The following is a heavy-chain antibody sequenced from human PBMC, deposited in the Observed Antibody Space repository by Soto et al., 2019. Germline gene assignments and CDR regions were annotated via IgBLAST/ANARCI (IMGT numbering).Heavy chain of an antibody. J-gene: IGHJ6*03. CDR2: IKSKTDGGTT. D-gene: IGHD6-6*01. CDR1: GFTFSNAW. CDR3: ITVPPYSSSSGAYYYYYMDV. Sequence: GGSLRLSCATSGFTFSNAWMSWVRQAPGKGLEWVGRIKSKTDGGTTDYAAPVKGRFTISRDDSKTTLYLQMNSLKTEDTAVYYCITVPPYSSSSGAYYYYYMDVWGKGTTVTVSS. V-gene: IGHV3-15*01.